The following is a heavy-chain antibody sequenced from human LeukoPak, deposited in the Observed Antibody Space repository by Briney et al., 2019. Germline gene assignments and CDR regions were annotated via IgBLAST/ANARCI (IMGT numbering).Heavy chain of an antibody. D-gene: IGHD3-10*01. Sequence: PSETLSLTCTVSGGSISSYYWSWIRQPPGKGLEWIGYIHYSGSTNYNPSLKSRVTISVDTSKNQFSLKLSSVTAADTAVYYCAREDGSGSYYSFPYWGQGTLVTVSS. CDR1: GGSISSYY. CDR3: AREDGSGSYYSFPY. CDR2: IHYSGST. J-gene: IGHJ4*02. V-gene: IGHV4-59*01.